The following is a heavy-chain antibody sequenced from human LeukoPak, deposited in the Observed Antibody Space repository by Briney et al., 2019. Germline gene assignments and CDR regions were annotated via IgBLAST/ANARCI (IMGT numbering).Heavy chain of an antibody. J-gene: IGHJ4*02. Sequence: SETLSLTCTVSGGSISSYYWSWIRQPPGKGLEWIGYIYYSGSTNYNPSLKSRVTISVDTSKNQFSLKLSSVTAADTAVYYCAKDRFVEGGVDYWGQGTLVTVSS. CDR2: IYYSGST. D-gene: IGHD2-8*02. CDR1: GGSISSYY. CDR3: AKDRFVEGGVDY. V-gene: IGHV4-59*01.